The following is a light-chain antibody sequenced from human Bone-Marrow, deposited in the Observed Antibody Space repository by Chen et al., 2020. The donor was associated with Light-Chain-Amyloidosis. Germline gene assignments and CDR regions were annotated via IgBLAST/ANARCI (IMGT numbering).Light chain of an antibody. CDR2: QDN. Sequence: QPPSVSVSPGQTASITCSGDKLGEKYACWYQQKPGQSPVLVIYQDNKRPSGISERFSGSNSGDTATLTLSGTQAMDEADYYCQAWDSNMVVFGGGTKLTVL. V-gene: IGLV3-1*01. CDR1: KLGEKY. J-gene: IGLJ2*01. CDR3: QAWDSNMVV.